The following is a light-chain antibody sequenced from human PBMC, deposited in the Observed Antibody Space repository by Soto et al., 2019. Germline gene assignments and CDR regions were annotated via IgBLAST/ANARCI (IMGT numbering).Light chain of an antibody. CDR1: QSISNW. V-gene: IGKV1-5*01. J-gene: IGKJ1*01. CDR3: QQYDGYSPKT. CDR2: DAS. Sequence: DLQMTQSPSTLSASVGDRVTITCRASQSISNWLAWYQHKPGKAPKLLLYDASNLESGVPSTFSGSGSGTEFTLTISSLQPDDFATYYCQQYDGYSPKTFGQGTKVEIK.